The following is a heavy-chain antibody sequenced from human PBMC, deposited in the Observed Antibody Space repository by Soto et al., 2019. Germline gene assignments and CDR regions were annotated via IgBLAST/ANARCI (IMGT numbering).Heavy chain of an antibody. CDR1: GFTFSSYG. CDR3: AKDGSGWSPIQH. V-gene: IGHV3-30*18. J-gene: IGHJ1*01. Sequence: GGSLRLSCAASGFTFSSYGMHWVRQAPGKGLEWVAVISYDGSNKYYADSVKGRFTISRDNSKNTLYLQMNSLRAEDTAVYYCAKDGSGWSPIQHWGQGTLVTVSS. D-gene: IGHD6-19*01. CDR2: ISYDGSNK.